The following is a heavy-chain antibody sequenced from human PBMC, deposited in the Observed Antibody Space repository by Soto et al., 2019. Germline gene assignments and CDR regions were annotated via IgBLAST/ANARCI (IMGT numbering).Heavy chain of an antibody. CDR3: ARSHYGSGSYYDY. Sequence: SETLSLTCTVSGGSISSGGYYWSWIRQHPGKGLEWIGYIYYSGTTYYNPSLKSRVTLSVDTSKNQFSLNLVFVTAADTAVYYCARSHYGSGSYYDYWGQGTLVTVSS. CDR2: IYYSGTT. J-gene: IGHJ4*02. CDR1: GGSISSGGYY. D-gene: IGHD3-10*01. V-gene: IGHV4-39*01.